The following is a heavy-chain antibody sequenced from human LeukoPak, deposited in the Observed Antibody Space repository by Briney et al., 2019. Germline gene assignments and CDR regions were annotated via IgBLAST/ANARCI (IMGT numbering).Heavy chain of an antibody. CDR1: GYTLTELS. Sequence: GASVKVSCKVSGYTLTELSMHWVRQAPGKGLEWMGGFDPEDGETIYAQKFQGRVTMTENTSTDTAYMELSSLRSEDTAVYYCATESRYCSSTSCSNWFDPWGQGTLVTVSS. V-gene: IGHV1-24*01. CDR3: ATESRYCSSTSCSNWFDP. CDR2: FDPEDGET. J-gene: IGHJ5*02. D-gene: IGHD2-2*01.